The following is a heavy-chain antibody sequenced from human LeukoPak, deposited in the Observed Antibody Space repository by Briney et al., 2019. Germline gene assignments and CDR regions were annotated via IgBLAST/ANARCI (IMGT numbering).Heavy chain of an antibody. CDR3: ARGRYYGSGSVY. V-gene: IGHV4-39*07. CDR2: INHSGST. CDR1: GGSISSSSYY. J-gene: IGHJ4*02. Sequence: SETLSLTCTVSGGSISSSSYYWGWIRQPPGKGLEWIGEINHSGSTNYNPSLKSRVTISVDTSKNQFSLKLSSVTAADTAVYYCARGRYYGSGSVYWGQGTLVTVSS. D-gene: IGHD3-10*01.